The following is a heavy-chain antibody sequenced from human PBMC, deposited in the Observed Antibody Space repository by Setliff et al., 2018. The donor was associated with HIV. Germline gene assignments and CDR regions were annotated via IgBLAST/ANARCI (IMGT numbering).Heavy chain of an antibody. D-gene: IGHD6-13*01. CDR1: GGTFSLHY. Sequence: SETLSLTCAVSGGTFSLHYYTWIRQSPLRGLEWIGEINHRGRTRYNPSLKSRVTISVDTSKNQFSLKLSSVTAADTAMYYCARVGAAAGVDYWGQGTLVTVSS. CDR2: INHRGRT. V-gene: IGHV4-34*01. CDR3: ARVGAAAGVDY. J-gene: IGHJ4*02.